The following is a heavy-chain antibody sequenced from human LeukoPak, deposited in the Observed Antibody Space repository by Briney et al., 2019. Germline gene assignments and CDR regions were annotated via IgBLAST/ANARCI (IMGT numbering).Heavy chain of an antibody. CDR3: AKVRGDFAY. V-gene: IGHV3-23*01. J-gene: IGHJ4*02. CDR1: GFTLSNYA. Sequence: GGSLRLSCAASGFTLSNYAMSWVRQAPGKGLEGVSAISSEGLTYYTDSGKGRFTISRHNPKNTPYLQMSSLRPEDTAVYYCAKVRGDFAYWGQGTLVTVSS. D-gene: IGHD3-10*01. CDR2: ISSEGLT.